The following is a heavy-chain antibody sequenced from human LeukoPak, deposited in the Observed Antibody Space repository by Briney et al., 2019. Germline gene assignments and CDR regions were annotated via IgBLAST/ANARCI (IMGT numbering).Heavy chain of an antibody. CDR1: GFPFSSYS. V-gene: IGHV3-21*01. CDR3: ARDRLDIVVVPAAGYGMDV. D-gene: IGHD2-2*01. CDR2: ISSSSSYI. Sequence: GSLRLSCAASGFPFSSYSMNWVRQAPGKGLEWVSSISSSSSYIYYAASVKGRFTTSRDNAKNSLYLQMNSLRAEDTAVYYCARDRLDIVVVPAAGYGMDVWGQGTTVTVSS. J-gene: IGHJ6*02.